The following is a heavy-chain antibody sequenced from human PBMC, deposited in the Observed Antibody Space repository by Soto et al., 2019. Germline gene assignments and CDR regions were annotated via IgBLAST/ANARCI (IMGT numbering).Heavy chain of an antibody. J-gene: IGHJ4*02. CDR1: GFTFSSYS. Sequence: PGGSLRLSCAASGFTFSSYSMNWVRQAPGKGLEWVSAISGSGCSTYYADSVKGRFTISRDNSKNTLYLQMNSLRAEDTAVYYCSKDVYGSGTYLFFDYWGQGTLVTVSS. CDR2: ISGSGCST. CDR3: SKDVYGSGTYLFFDY. V-gene: IGHV3-23*01. D-gene: IGHD3-10*01.